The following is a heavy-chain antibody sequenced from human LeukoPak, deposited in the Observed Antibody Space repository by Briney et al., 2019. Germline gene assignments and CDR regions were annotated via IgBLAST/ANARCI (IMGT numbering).Heavy chain of an antibody. D-gene: IGHD5-18*01. CDR3: AREGYSYGIYYYYYYYMDV. CDR1: GGSISSYY. J-gene: IGHJ6*03. V-gene: IGHV4-4*07. Sequence: SETLSLTCTVSGGSISSYYWSWIRQPAGKGLEWIGRIYTSGSTNYNPSLKSRVTMSVDTSKNQFSLKLSSVTAADTAVYYCAREGYSYGIYYYYYYYMDVWGKGTTVTISS. CDR2: IYTSGST.